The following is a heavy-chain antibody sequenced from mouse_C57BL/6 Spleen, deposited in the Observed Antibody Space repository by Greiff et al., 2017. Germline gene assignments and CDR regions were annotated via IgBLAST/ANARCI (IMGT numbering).Heavy chain of an antibody. J-gene: IGHJ4*01. D-gene: IGHD1-2*01. CDR2: IHPNSGST. CDR1: GYTFTSYW. Sequence: QVQLQQPGAELVKPGASVKLSCKASGYTFTSYWMHWVKQRPGQGLEWIGMIHPNSGSTNYNEKFKSKATLTVDKSSSTAYMQLSSLTSEDSAVYDCAREEDYGFGPMDYWGQGTSVTVSS. CDR3: AREEDYGFGPMDY. V-gene: IGHV1-64*01.